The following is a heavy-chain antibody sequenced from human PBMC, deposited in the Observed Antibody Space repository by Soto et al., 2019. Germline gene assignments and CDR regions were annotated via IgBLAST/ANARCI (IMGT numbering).Heavy chain of an antibody. Sequence: SETLSLTCAVYGGSFSGNYWIWIRQPPGKGLEWIAYIYHSGSTNYNPSLKSRVTISVDTAKNQFSLKLSSVTAADTAVYYCAREKYYYGSGSPVDVWGQGTTVTVSS. CDR1: GGSFSGNY. V-gene: IGHV4-34*01. CDR3: AREKYYYGSGSPVDV. CDR2: IYHSGST. J-gene: IGHJ6*02. D-gene: IGHD3-10*01.